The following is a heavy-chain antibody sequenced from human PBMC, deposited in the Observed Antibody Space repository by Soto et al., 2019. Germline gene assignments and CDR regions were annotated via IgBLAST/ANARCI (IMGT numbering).Heavy chain of an antibody. V-gene: IGHV3-30*18. J-gene: IGHJ6*02. CDR2: ISYDGSNK. CDR3: AKAGDGGITMRVVVTFTDDYGMDV. D-gene: IGHD3-22*01. CDR1: GFTFSSYG. Sequence: GGSLRLSCAASGFTFSSYGMHWARQAPGKGLEWVAVISYDGSNKYYADSVKGRFTISRDNSKNTLYLQMNSLRAEDTAVYYCAKAGDGGITMRVVVTFTDDYGMDVWGQGTTVTVSS.